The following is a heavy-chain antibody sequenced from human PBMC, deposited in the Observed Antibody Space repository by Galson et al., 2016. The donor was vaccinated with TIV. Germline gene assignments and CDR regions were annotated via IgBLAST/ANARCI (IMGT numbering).Heavy chain of an antibody. V-gene: IGHV2-5*02. CDR3: AHSLRGGNSLYWYFDL. CDR2: IHWDDDK. Sequence: PALVKPTQTLTLTCTVSGFSLSTSGVGVGWIRQPPGKALEWLALIHWDDDKRFSPLLKSRLTITKDTSRNQVLLAMTNMDPVDTSTYYCAHSLRGGNSLYWYFDLGTRGSLFSVSS. J-gene: IGHJ2*01. CDR1: GFSLSTSGVG. D-gene: IGHD4-23*01.